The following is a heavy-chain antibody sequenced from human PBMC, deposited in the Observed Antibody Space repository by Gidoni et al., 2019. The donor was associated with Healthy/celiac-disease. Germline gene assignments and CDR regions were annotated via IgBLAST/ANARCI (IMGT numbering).Heavy chain of an antibody. CDR1: GFPFLRRS. CDR2: MIGSGGSK. CDR3: AKDGIMITFGGVIVEPYYFDY. D-gene: IGHD3-16*02. Sequence: EVQLVESGGGLVAPGGSLGLSCHASGFPFLRRSRRGVRPAPGRGLGWGSAMIGSGGSKYYADSVKGRFTISRDNSKNTLYLQMNSLRAEDTAVYYCAKDGIMITFGGVIVEPYYFDYWGQGTLVTVSS. V-gene: IGHV3-23*04. J-gene: IGHJ4*02.